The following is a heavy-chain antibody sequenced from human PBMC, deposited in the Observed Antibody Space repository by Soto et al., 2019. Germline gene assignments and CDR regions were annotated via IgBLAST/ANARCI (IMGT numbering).Heavy chain of an antibody. J-gene: IGHJ4*02. CDR2: ISYDGTYQ. V-gene: IGHV3-30*18. CDR3: AKGGEVGGVLGDH. CDR1: GFSFKNFG. D-gene: IGHD1-26*01. Sequence: GGSLRLSCEASGFSFKNFGMHWVRQAPGKGLEWVAFISYDGTYQYYADSVTGRLTITRDNSKNTLNMQLNSLRREDTAVYYCAKGGEVGGVLGDHWGQGTLVTISS.